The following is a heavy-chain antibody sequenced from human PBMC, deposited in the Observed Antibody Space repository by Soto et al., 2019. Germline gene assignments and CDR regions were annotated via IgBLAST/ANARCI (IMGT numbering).Heavy chain of an antibody. CDR2: IYYSGST. CDR1: GGSISSSSYY. D-gene: IGHD6-13*01. CDR3: ARRSSWYYFEY. V-gene: IGHV4-39*01. J-gene: IGHJ4*02. Sequence: SETLSLTCTVSGGSISSSSYYWGWIRQPPGKGLEWIGSIYYSGSTYYNPSLKSRVTISVDTSKNQFSLKLSSVTAADTAVYYCARRSSWYYFEYWGQGTRVTVSS.